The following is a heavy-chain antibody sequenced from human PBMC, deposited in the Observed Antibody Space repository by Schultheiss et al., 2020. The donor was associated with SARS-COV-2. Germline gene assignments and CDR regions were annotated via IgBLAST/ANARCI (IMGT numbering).Heavy chain of an antibody. CDR1: RDSVISATYC. CDR3: ARVRGQLSWFDA. CDR2: IYYSGTT. J-gene: IGHJ5*02. V-gene: IGHV4-61*01. Sequence: SETLSLTCAVSRDSVISATYCWSWIRQPPGKGLEWIGYIYYSGTTNYNPSLKSRVTISVDTSKNQFSLKLSSVTAADTAVYYCARVRGQLSWFDAWGQGTLVTVSS. D-gene: IGHD6-6*01.